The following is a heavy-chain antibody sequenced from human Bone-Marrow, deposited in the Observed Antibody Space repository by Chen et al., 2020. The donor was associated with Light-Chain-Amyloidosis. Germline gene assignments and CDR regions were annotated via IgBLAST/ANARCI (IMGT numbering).Heavy chain of an antibody. V-gene: IGHV5-51*01. Sequence: EVQLEQSGPEVKKPGESLQISCKGSGYTFPNYWIGWVRQMPGKGLEWMGVIYPDDSDARYSPSFEGQVTISADKSITTAYLQWRSLKASDTAMYYCARRRDGYNFDYWGQGTWSPSP. CDR2: IYPDDSDA. D-gene: IGHD5-12*01. J-gene: IGHJ4*02. CDR3: ARRRDGYNFDY. CDR1: GYTFPNYW.